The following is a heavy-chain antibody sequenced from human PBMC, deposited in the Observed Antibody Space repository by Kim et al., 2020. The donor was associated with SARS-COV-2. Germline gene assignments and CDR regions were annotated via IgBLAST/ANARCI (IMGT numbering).Heavy chain of an antibody. CDR3: ARIPNRHSSGWYGRDY. J-gene: IGHJ4*01. V-gene: IGHV4-34*01. D-gene: IGHD6-19*01. CDR1: GGSFSGYY. CDR2: INHSGST. Sequence: SETLSLTCAVYGGSFSGYYWSWIRQPPGKGLEWIGEINHSGSTNYNPSLKSRVTISVDTSKNQFSLKLSSVTAADTAVYYCARIPNRHSSGWYGRDYWG.